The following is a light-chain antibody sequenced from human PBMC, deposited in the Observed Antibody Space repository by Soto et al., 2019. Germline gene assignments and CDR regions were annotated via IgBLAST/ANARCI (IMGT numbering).Light chain of an antibody. CDR3: QQHYSIPLT. J-gene: IGKJ4*02. CDR1: QSVSYSADNKNY. CDR2: WAS. Sequence: DIVMTQSPDSLAVSRDEGANINCKSSQSVSYSADNKNYLSWYQKKPAQPPKLLIYWASTRESGVTDRFSGSGYGTEFTLTISSLQAEDVAVYYCQQHYSIPLTFGGGTKVEIK. V-gene: IGKV4-1*01.